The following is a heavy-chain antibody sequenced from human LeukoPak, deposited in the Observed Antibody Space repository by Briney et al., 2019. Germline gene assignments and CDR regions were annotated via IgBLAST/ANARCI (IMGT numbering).Heavy chain of an antibody. J-gene: IGHJ4*02. CDR3: AREEYGYVWGSYRSEF. Sequence: GASVKVSCKASGYTFTSYGISWVRQAPGQGLEWMGWISPYNGNTNYVQKLQGRVTMTTDTSTSTAYMELRSLRSDDTAVYYCAREEYGYVWGSYRSEFWGQGTLVTASS. D-gene: IGHD3-16*02. CDR1: GYTFTSYG. V-gene: IGHV1-18*01. CDR2: ISPYNGNT.